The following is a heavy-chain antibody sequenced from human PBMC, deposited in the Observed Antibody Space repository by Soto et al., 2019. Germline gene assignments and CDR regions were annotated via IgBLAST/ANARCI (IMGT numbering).Heavy chain of an antibody. V-gene: IGHV3-23*01. CDR1: GFTFSSYA. CDR3: AKEVESSSKPGYYYYYYGMDV. J-gene: IGHJ6*02. D-gene: IGHD6-6*01. Sequence: GGSLRLSCAASGFTFSSYAMSWVRQAPGKGLEWVSAISGSGGSTYYADSVKGRFTISRDNSKNTLYLQMNSLRAEDTAVYYCAKEVESSSKPGYYYYYYGMDVWGQGTTVTVSS. CDR2: ISGSGGST.